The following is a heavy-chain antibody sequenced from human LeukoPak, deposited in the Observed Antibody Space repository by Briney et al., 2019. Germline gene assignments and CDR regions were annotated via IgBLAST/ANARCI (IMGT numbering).Heavy chain of an antibody. CDR2: IIPIFGTA. CDR1: GDTFDTYT. D-gene: IGHD3-22*01. V-gene: IGHV1-69*05. Sequence: ASVKVSCKASGDTFDTYTISWVRQAPGQGLEWMGRIIPIFGTANYAQKFQGRVTITTDESTSTAYMELSSLRSEDTAVYYCASWGAYYYDSSGWALDPFDIWGQGTMVTVSS. CDR3: ASWGAYYYDSSGWALDPFDI. J-gene: IGHJ3*02.